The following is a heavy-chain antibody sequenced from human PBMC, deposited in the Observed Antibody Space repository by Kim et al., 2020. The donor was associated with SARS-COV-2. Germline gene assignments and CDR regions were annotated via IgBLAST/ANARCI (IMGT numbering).Heavy chain of an antibody. J-gene: IGHJ4*02. D-gene: IGHD2-8*01. CDR3: ACGKHTDLYVGAH. CDR1: GGPFTDHY. Sequence: SETLSLTCAVSGGPFTDHYCSWIRQPPGQGLEWIGEINRSGNTNYNQTLKSRVTISVDTSKSQISLNLSFVTAAATDVYDCACGKHTDLYVGAHWGRGP. V-gene: IGHV4-34*01. CDR2: INRSGNT.